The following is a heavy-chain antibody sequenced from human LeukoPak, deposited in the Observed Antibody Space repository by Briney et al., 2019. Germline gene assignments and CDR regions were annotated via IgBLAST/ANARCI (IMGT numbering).Heavy chain of an antibody. CDR2: IGTAGDT. Sequence: GGSLRLSCAASGFTFSDYDMHWVRQATGKGLEWVSAIGTAGDTYYTGSVKGRFTISRENAKNSLYLQMNSLRAGDTAVYYCARVAKERVGGVYYFDYWGQGTLVIVSS. CDR1: GFTFSDYD. V-gene: IGHV3-13*01. D-gene: IGHD1-1*01. J-gene: IGHJ4*02. CDR3: ARVAKERVGGVYYFDY.